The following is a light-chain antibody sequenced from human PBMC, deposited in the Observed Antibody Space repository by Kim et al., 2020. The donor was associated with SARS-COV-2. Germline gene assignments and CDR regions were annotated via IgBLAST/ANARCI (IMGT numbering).Light chain of an antibody. J-gene: IGKJ2*03. CDR1: QSVSGN. Sequence: SVATGERATLGCRAGQSVSGNLAWYQQKPGQDPRLLIYGASTRDTGIPARFSGGGSGKGFTLTISSLQSEDCAVDYCQQYKNWRRSFGQGTKLEI. V-gene: IGKV3-15*01. CDR3: QQYKNWRRS. CDR2: GAS.